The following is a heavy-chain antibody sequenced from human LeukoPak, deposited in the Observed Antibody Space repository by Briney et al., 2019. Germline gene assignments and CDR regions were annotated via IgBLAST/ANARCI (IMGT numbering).Heavy chain of an antibody. J-gene: IGHJ6*02. Sequence: PGGSLRLSCAASGFTFSSYGMHWVRQAPGKGLEWVAVISYDGSNKYFGDSVKGRFTIYRDNSKNTLYLQMNSLRAEDTAVYYCAKARPAIAARVGYYYYGMDVWGQGTTVTVSS. CDR2: ISYDGSNK. D-gene: IGHD6-6*01. V-gene: IGHV3-30*18. CDR1: GFTFSSYG. CDR3: AKARPAIAARVGYYYYGMDV.